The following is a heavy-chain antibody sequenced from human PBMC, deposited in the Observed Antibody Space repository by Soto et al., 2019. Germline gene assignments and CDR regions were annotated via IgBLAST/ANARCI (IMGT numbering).Heavy chain of an antibody. J-gene: IGHJ5*02. V-gene: IGHV3-11*06. Sequence: PGGSLRLSCAASGFTFSDYYMSWIRQAAGKGLEWVSYISRSSSYTNYADSVKGRFTISRDNAKNSLYLQMNSLRAEDTAVYYCASVPEDSSGYYEGPPWGQGT. CDR3: ASVPEDSSGYYEGPP. CDR2: ISRSSSYT. CDR1: GFTFSDYY. D-gene: IGHD3-22*01.